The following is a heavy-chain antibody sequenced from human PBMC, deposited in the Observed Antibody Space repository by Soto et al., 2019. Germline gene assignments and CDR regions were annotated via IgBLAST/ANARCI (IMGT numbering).Heavy chain of an antibody. CDR3: ARIVGGGDYSNYGLVDV. D-gene: IGHD4-4*01. J-gene: IGHJ6*04. Sequence: GGSLRLSCAASGFTFSSYSMNWVRQAPGKGLEWVSYISSSSSTIYYADSVKGRFTISRDNAKNSLYLQMNSLRAEDTAVYYCARIVGGGDYSNYGLVDVWGKGTTVTVSS. V-gene: IGHV3-48*01. CDR1: GFTFSSYS. CDR2: ISSSSSTI.